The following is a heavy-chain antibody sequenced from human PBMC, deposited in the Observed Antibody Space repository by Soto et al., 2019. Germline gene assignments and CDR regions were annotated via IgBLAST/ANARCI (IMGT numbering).Heavy chain of an antibody. J-gene: IGHJ5*02. D-gene: IGHD1-7*01. CDR3: AREANYPTWFDP. CDR2: ISSSSSYI. V-gene: IGHV3-21*01. Sequence: EVQLVESGGGLVKPGGSLRLSCAASGFTFSSYSMNWVRLAPGKGLEWVSSISSSSSYIYYADSVKGRFTISRDNAKNSLYLQMNSLRAEDTAVYYCAREANYPTWFDPWGQGTLVTVSS. CDR1: GFTFSSYS.